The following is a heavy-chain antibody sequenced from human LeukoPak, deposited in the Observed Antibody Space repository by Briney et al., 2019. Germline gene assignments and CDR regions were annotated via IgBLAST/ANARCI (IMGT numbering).Heavy chain of an antibody. J-gene: IGHJ3*02. V-gene: IGHV3-48*03. CDR2: ISSSGSTI. CDR1: GFTFSSYE. D-gene: IGHD5-18*01. CDR3: ARGGWIVDTAMVMPNEDAFDI. Sequence: QAGGSLRLSCAASGFTFSSYEMNWVRQAPGKGLEWVSYISSSGSTIYYADSVKGRFTISRDNAKNSLYLQMNSLRAEDTAVYYCARGGWIVDTAMVMPNEDAFDIWGQGTMVTVSS.